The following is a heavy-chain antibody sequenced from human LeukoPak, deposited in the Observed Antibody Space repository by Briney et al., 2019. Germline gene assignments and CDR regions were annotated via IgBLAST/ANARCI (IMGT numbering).Heavy chain of an antibody. Sequence: PSETLSLTCTVCGGSISPDYWSWLRPPAGRGVEGVGRMYASGATNYNPSLNSRVTMSLDTSKNQFSLELMSVTAADTAVYYCARNREYSSGWYDFDDWGQGTLVTVSS. V-gene: IGHV4-4*07. CDR3: ARNREYSSGWYDFDD. CDR1: GGSISPDY. J-gene: IGHJ4*02. D-gene: IGHD6-19*01. CDR2: MYASGAT.